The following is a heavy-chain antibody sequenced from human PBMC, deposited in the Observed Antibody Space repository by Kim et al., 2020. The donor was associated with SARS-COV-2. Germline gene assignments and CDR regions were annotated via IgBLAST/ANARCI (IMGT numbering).Heavy chain of an antibody. Sequence: TYNADSVKGRFTISRENSKNTLYLQMNSLRAEDTAVYYCARDNRIAGMDVWGQGTTVTVSS. J-gene: IGHJ6*02. CDR2: T. CDR3: ARDNRIAGMDV. D-gene: IGHD3-16*02. V-gene: IGHV3-66*01.